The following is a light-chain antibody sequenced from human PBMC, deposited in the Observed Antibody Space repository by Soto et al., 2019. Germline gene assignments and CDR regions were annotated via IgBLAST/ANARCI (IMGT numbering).Light chain of an antibody. CDR3: QRYNSYWT. V-gene: IGKV1-5*03. CDR2: KAS. J-gene: IGKJ1*01. Sequence: DIQMTQSPSTLSASVGDRVTITCRASQSISSWLAWYQQKPGKAPNLLIYKASSLESGVRSRFSGSGSGTELTLTISSLQPDAFATYYCQRYNSYWTFGQGTKVEIK. CDR1: QSISSW.